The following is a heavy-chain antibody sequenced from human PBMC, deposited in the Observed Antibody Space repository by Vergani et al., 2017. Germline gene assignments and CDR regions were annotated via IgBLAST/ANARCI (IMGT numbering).Heavy chain of an antibody. D-gene: IGHD2/OR15-2a*01. J-gene: IGHJ4*02. CDR2: IGKDGINT. Sequence: QVQLVESGGGVVQPGRSLRLFCTSSGCTFSNFGMHWIRQGPGKGLEWLAYIGKDGINTRYRDAVKGRLTVSRDNSKDILYLQMDSLRSEDTALYYCSKYLLDSTDGLPDSWGPGTLVIVSS. V-gene: IGHV3-30*02. CDR1: GCTFSNFG. CDR3: SKYLLDSTDGLPDS.